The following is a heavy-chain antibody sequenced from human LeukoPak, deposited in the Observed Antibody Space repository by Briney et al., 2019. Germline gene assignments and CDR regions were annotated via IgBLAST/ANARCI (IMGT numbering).Heavy chain of an antibody. CDR3: ASSMVRGATIDY. D-gene: IGHD3-10*01. CDR1: GYFISSGYY. V-gene: IGHV4-38-2*01. J-gene: IGHJ4*02. CDR2: IYHSGST. Sequence: SETLPLTCAVSGYFISSGYYWGWIRQPSGKGLEWIGSIYHSGSTYYNPSLKSRVTISVDTSKNQFSLKLSSVTAADTAVYYCASSMVRGATIDYWGQGTLVTVSS.